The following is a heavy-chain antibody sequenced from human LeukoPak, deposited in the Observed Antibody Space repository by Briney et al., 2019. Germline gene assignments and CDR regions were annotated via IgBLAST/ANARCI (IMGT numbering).Heavy chain of an antibody. J-gene: IGHJ4*02. CDR2: IYTSGNT. CDR3: ASSQWGADY. Sequence: SETLSLTCTVSGGSISSGSYYRSWIRQPAGKGLEWIGRIYTSGNTIHNPSLKSRITISIDTSKNQFSLKLSSVTAADTAVYYCASSQWGADYWGQGILVTVSS. D-gene: IGHD6-19*01. CDR1: GGSISSGSYY. V-gene: IGHV4-61*02.